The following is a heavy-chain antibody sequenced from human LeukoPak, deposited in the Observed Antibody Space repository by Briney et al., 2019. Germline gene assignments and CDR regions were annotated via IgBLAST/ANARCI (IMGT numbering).Heavy chain of an antibody. CDR2: IYTSGST. D-gene: IGHD2/OR15-2a*01. Sequence: SETLSLTCTVSGGSISSYYWSWIRQPAGKGLEWIGRIYTSGSTNYNPSLKSRVTISVDTSKNQFSLKLSSVTAADTAVYYCARHYGVVKLATNWFDPWGQGTLVTVSS. CDR3: ARHYGVVKLATNWFDP. J-gene: IGHJ5*02. V-gene: IGHV4-4*07. CDR1: GGSISSYY.